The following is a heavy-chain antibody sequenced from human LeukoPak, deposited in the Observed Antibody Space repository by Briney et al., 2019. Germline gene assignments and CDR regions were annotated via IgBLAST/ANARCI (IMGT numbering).Heavy chain of an antibody. J-gene: IGHJ6*04. CDR2: IIPIFGTA. Sequence: SVKVSCKASGGTFSSYAISWVRQAPGQGLEWMGGIIPIFGTANYAQKFQGRVTITADKSTSTAYMELSSLRSEDTAVYYCASDYCSGGSCDYYYGMDVWGKGTTVTVSS. D-gene: IGHD2-15*01. V-gene: IGHV1-69*06. CDR1: GGTFSSYA. CDR3: ASDYCSGGSCDYYYGMDV.